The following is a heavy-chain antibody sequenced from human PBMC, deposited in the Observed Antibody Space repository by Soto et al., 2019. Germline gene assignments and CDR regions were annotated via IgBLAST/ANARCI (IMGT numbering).Heavy chain of an antibody. V-gene: IGHV3-23*01. CDR2: ISGSGGST. CDR1: GFTFSSYA. CDR3: AKLQWLEFDY. J-gene: IGHJ4*02. Sequence: GGSLRLSCAASGFTFSSYAMSWARQAPGEGLEWVSAISGSGGSTYYADSVKGRFTISRDNSKNTLYLQMNRPRAEDTAVYYCAKLQWLEFDYWGQGTLVTVSS. D-gene: IGHD6-19*01.